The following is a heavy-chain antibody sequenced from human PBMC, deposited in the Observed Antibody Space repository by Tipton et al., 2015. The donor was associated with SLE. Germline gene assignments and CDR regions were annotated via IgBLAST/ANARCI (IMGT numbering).Heavy chain of an antibody. J-gene: IGHJ4*02. Sequence: SLRLSCAASGFTFSTSAMHWVRQAPGKGLAGVAVIWSDGSNKFYADSVKGRFTITRDNSKNTVSLQMNSLRVEDTAVYFCARGRGGEFLDYWGQGTLVTVSS. CDR3: ARGRGGEFLDY. CDR1: GFTFSTSA. D-gene: IGHD3-16*01. CDR2: IWSDGSNK. V-gene: IGHV3-33*01.